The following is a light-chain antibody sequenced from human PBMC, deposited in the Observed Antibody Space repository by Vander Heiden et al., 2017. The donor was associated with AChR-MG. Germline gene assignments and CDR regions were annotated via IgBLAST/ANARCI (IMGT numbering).Light chain of an antibody. V-gene: IGLV1-44*01. CDR3: AAWDDSLDGWV. Sequence: QSVLTQPPSVSGTPGQRVTTLCPGNPSNVGTKPVNWYRHVPGTAPKLVIHGDNKWPSGRPDRFSGSKSGTSASLAISGLQSEDEADYFCAAWDDSLDGWVFGGGTKVTVL. J-gene: IGLJ3*02. CDR2: GDN. CDR1: PSNVGTKP.